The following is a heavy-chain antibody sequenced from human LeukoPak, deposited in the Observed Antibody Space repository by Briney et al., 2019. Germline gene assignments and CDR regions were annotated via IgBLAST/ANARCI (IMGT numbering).Heavy chain of an antibody. CDR3: TKDRRMTTVNCLDY. V-gene: IGHV3-23*01. D-gene: IGHD4-17*01. CDR1: GFTFSSNA. CDR2: ISNNGGST. J-gene: IGHJ4*02. Sequence: GGSLRLSCAASGFTFSSNAMSWVRQAPGKGLEWVSVISNNGGSTYYADSVKGRFTISRDNSKNTLFLKMNSLRAEDTGIYSCTKDRRMTTVNCLDYWGQGTLVTVSS.